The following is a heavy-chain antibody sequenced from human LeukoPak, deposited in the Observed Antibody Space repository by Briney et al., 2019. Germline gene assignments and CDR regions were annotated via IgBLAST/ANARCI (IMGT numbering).Heavy chain of an antibody. CDR2: INSGGYT. V-gene: IGHV3-23*01. D-gene: IGHD1-26*01. CDR3: AKESAGYPDY. CDR1: GFTFSSYA. J-gene: IGHJ4*02. Sequence: QPGGSLRLSCAASGFTFSSYAMSWVRQAPGKGLEWVSGINSGGYTFYADSVKGRFTISRDSSKNTLYLQMNSLRAEDTAVYYCAKESAGYPDYWGQGTLVTVSS.